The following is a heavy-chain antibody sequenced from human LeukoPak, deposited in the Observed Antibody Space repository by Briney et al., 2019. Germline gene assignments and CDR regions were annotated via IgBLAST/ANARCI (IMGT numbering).Heavy chain of an antibody. V-gene: IGHV4-34*01. CDR2: INHSGST. D-gene: IGHD3-10*01. CDR3: ARGKVLLWFGPYFDY. J-gene: IGHJ4*02. CDR1: GGSFSGYY. Sequence: PSETLSLTCAVYGGSFSGYYWSWIRQPPGKGLEWIGEINHSGSTNYNPSLKSRVTISVDTSKNQFSLKLSSVTAADTAVYCCARGKVLLWFGPYFDYLGQGTLVTVSS.